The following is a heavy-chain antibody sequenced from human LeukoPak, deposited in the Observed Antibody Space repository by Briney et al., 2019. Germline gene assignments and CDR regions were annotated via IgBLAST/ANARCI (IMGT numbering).Heavy chain of an antibody. CDR3: AKGDEEMATISAFDI. CDR1: GFTFSNYA. Sequence: GGSLRLSXAASGFTFSNYAMSWVRQAPGKGLEWVSVISGSGGSTYYGDSVKGRFTVSRDNPKNTLYLQMNSLRAEDTAVYYCAKGDEEMATISAFDIWGQGTMVTVSS. D-gene: IGHD5-24*01. J-gene: IGHJ3*02. CDR2: ISGSGGST. V-gene: IGHV3-23*01.